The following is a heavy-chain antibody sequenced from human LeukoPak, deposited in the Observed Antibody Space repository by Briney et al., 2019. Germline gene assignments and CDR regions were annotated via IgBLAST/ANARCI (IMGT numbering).Heavy chain of an antibody. CDR1: GGSISSSSYY. CDR2: IYYSGST. CDR3: ARDSIAAAGLPFDY. V-gene: IGHV4-39*07. J-gene: IGHJ4*02. D-gene: IGHD6-13*01. Sequence: PSETLSLTCTVSGGSISSSSYYWGWIRQPPGRGLEWIGSIYYSGSTYYNPPLKSRVTISVDTSKNQFSLKLSSVTAADTAVYYCARDSIAAAGLPFDYWGQGTLVTVSS.